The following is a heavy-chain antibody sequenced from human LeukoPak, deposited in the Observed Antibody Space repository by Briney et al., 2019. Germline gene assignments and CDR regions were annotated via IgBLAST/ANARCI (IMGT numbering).Heavy chain of an antibody. CDR3: ARERIYCSSTSCYKATWFDP. Sequence: SETLSLTCTVSGGSISSGSYYWSWIRQPAGKGLEWIGRIYTSGSTNYNPSLKSRVTISVDTSKNQFSLKLSSVTAADTAVYYCARERIYCSSTSCYKATWFDPWGQGTLVTVSS. CDR1: GGSISSGSYY. V-gene: IGHV4-61*02. J-gene: IGHJ5*02. D-gene: IGHD2-2*02. CDR2: IYTSGST.